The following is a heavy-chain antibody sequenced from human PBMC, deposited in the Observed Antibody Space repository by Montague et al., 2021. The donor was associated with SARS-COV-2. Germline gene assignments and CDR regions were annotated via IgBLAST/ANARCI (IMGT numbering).Heavy chain of an antibody. V-gene: IGHV4-39*07. CDR1: GGSISSSGYY. J-gene: IGHJ5*02. Sequence: SETLSLTCTVSGGSISSSGYYWSWIRQPPGKGLEWIGCIYSSGSTNYNPSLKSRVTISVDTSKNQFSLKLSSVTAADTAVYYGGRDLRRGFDTWGQGTLVTVSS. CDR2: IYSSGST. CDR3: GRDLRRGFDT. D-gene: IGHD3-10*01.